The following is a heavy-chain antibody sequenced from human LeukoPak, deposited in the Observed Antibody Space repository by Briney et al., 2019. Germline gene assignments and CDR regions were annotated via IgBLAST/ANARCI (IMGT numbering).Heavy chain of an antibody. CDR3: AKDKSP. CDR2: ISWNSGSI. CDR1: GFTFDGYA. Sequence: PGGSLRLSCAASGFTFDGYAMHWVRQAPGKGLEWVSGISWNSGSIGYADSVKGRFTISRDNAKNSLYLQMNSLRAEDTALYYCAKDKSPWGQGTLVTVSS. J-gene: IGHJ5*02. V-gene: IGHV3-9*01.